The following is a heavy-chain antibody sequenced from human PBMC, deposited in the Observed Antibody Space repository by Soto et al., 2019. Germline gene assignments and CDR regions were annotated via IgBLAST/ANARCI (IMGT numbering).Heavy chain of an antibody. Sequence: PGGYLRLSCAASGFTFSSYEMNWVRQAPGKTLEWISYISSGGDSPHYADSVKGRFTISRDNAKNSLYLQMNSLRVEDTAVYYCARVYCSTPTCHLPVFDSCGQGTLVTVSS. V-gene: IGHV3-48*03. D-gene: IGHD2-2*01. CDR2: ISSGGDSP. J-gene: IGHJ5*01. CDR3: ARVYCSTPTCHLPVFDS. CDR1: GFTFSSYE.